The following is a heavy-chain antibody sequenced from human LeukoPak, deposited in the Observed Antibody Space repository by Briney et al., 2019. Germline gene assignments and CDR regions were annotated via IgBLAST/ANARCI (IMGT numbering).Heavy chain of an antibody. D-gene: IGHD2-2*02. CDR3: ATQDCSSTSCYTNYYYYGMDV. Sequence: ASVKVSCKVSGYTLTELSMHWVRQAPGKGLEWMGGFDPEDGETIYAQKFQGRVTMTEDTSTDTAYMELGSLRSEDTAVYYCATQDCSSTSCYTNYYYYGMDVWGQGTTVTVSS. J-gene: IGHJ6*02. CDR1: GYTLTELS. CDR2: FDPEDGET. V-gene: IGHV1-24*01.